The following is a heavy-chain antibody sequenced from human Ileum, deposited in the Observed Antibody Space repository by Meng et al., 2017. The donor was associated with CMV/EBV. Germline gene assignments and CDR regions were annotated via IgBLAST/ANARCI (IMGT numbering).Heavy chain of an antibody. Sequence: GESLKISCATSGFTFSIYAMNWVRQAPGKGLEWVAVISNDGRTIFYADSVKGRFAISRDNSRNSLYLQMNTLRTEDTALYFCAREEYAYSLGAFDIWGQGTWVTVSS. CDR3: AREEYAYSLGAFDI. CDR2: ISNDGRTI. D-gene: IGHD3-16*01. J-gene: IGHJ3*02. CDR1: GFTFSIYA. V-gene: IGHV3-30*09.